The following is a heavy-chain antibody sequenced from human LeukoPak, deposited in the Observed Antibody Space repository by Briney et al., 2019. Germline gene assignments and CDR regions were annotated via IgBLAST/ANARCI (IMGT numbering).Heavy chain of an antibody. D-gene: IGHD3-16*01. V-gene: IGHV4-59*13. CDR1: GDSFSTSQ. J-gene: IGHJ4*02. Sequence: SETLSLTCTVSGDSFSTSQWSWFRQPPGKGVEWIGYISSSGKTSYNPSLKRRLTISVETPKNQFSLKKTYVAVADTAVYFRARVGRGDHTWGSYYCDHWGQGTLVSVSS. CDR2: ISSSGKT. CDR3: ARVGRGDHTWGSYYCDH.